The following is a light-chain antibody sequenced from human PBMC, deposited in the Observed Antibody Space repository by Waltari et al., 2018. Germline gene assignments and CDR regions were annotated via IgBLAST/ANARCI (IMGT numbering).Light chain of an antibody. CDR1: QGISSY. CDR2: AAS. V-gene: IGKV1-9*01. J-gene: IGKJ2*01. Sequence: DIKLTQSPSFLSASVGDRVTITCRASQGISSYLAWYQQKPGKAPKLLIYAASTLQSGVPSRFIGSGSVTEFTLTISSLQPEDFATYYCQQLNSYLSYTFGQGTKLEIK. CDR3: QQLNSYLSYT.